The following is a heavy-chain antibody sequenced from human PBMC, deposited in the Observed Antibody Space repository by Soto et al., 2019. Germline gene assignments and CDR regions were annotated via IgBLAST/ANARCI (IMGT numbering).Heavy chain of an antibody. D-gene: IGHD3-3*01. CDR2: INPATGAA. CDR1: GYPVTAYY. CDR3: ARGGGVGVAGSAAFDI. V-gene: IGHV1-2*02. J-gene: IGHJ3*02. Sequence: QLHLVQSGAVVKKPGASVTVSCSASGYPVTAYYMHWVRQAPGRGLEWMGGINPATGAAKYTQTFQGRGPMTRDTATVAVFRELSGPGSEDTAVFYRARGGGVGVAGSAAFDIWGQGTLVTVSS.